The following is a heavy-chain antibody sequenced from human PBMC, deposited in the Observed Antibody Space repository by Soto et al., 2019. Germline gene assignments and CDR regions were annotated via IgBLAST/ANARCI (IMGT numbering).Heavy chain of an antibody. CDR2: ISHSAGST. D-gene: IGHD2-2*01. CDR3: AKARTYSTSPPFDY. J-gene: IGHJ4*02. V-gene: IGHV3-23*01. CDR1: GFTFSSYA. Sequence: GGSLRLSCAASGFTFSSYAMSWVRQAPGKGLEWVSAISHSAGSTYYADSVKGRFSISRDNSKNTLFLQMNSLRAEDTAAYFCAKARTYSTSPPFDYWGPGTLVTVSA.